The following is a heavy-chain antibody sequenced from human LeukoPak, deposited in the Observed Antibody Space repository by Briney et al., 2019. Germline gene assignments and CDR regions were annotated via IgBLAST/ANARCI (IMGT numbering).Heavy chain of an antibody. CDR3: ARDELRFLEWFGMDV. D-gene: IGHD3-3*01. CDR2: IWYDGSNK. Sequence: GGSLRLSCAASGVTFSSYGMHWVRQAPGKGLEWVAVIWYDGSNKYYADSVKGRFTISRDNSKNTLYLQMNSLRAEDTAVYYCARDELRFLEWFGMDVWGQGTTVTVSS. V-gene: IGHV3-33*01. CDR1: GVTFSSYG. J-gene: IGHJ6*02.